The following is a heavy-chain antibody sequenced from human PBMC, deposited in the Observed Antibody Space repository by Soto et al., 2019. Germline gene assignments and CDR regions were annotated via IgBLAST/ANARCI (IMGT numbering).Heavy chain of an antibody. CDR3: ATGLTLPVRPSFDT. J-gene: IGHJ5*02. D-gene: IGHD2-21*02. CDR1: GFTVSGNY. Sequence: EVQLVESGGGLIQPGGSLRLSCAAAGFTVSGNYITWVRQAPGTGLEWVSVIFSGDNTYYSDSVKGRFTISRDNSKNTVYLQMNRLRGDDTAVYFCATGLTLPVRPSFDTWGQGTLLTVSS. CDR2: IFSGDNT. V-gene: IGHV3-53*01.